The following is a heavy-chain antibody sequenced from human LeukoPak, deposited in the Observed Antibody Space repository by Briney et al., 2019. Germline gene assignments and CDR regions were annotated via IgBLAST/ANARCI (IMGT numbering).Heavy chain of an antibody. J-gene: IGHJ3*02. Sequence: ASVKVSCKVSGYTLTELSMHWVRQAPGKGLEWMGGFDPEDGETIYAQKFQGRVTMTRDTSTSTVYMELSSLRSEDTAVYYCARDLLGEYSSSCHIWGQGTMVTVSS. CDR1: GYTLTELS. D-gene: IGHD6-6*01. CDR2: FDPEDGET. V-gene: IGHV1-24*01. CDR3: ARDLLGEYSSSCHI.